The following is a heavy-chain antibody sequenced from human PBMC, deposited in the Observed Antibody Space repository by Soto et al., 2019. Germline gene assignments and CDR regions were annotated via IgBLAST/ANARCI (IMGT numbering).Heavy chain of an antibody. CDR3: ARSRLPASYIVFDF. CDR1: GFTFSSHW. V-gene: IGHV3-7*01. CDR2: IKQDGSEE. J-gene: IGHJ4*02. D-gene: IGHD2-2*01. Sequence: EVQLVESGGGLVQPGGSLRLSCAASGFTFSSHWMSWVRQPPGKGLEWVANIKQDGSEEYYVDSVKGRFTISRDNAKNSLYLQMNSLRAEDTAVYYCARSRLPASYIVFDFWGQGTLVTVSS.